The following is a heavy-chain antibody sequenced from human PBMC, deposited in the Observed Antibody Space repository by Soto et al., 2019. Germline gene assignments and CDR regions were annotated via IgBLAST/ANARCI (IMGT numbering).Heavy chain of an antibody. CDR2: ISYDGSKK. CDR1: GFCFNNFG. D-gene: IGHD1-1*01. Sequence: GGSLRLSCAASGFCFNNFGVHWIRQAPGKGLEWVAVISYDGSKKFYADSVKGRFTVSRDNSKNTVYLQMSSLRSEDTAVYYCAKEIGRSDIQFMDYWGQGILVTVSS. V-gene: IGHV3-30*18. CDR3: AKEIGRSDIQFMDY. J-gene: IGHJ4*02.